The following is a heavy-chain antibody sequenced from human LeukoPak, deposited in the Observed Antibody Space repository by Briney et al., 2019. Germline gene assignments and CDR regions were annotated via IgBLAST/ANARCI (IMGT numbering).Heavy chain of an antibody. Sequence: SETLSLTCTVSGGWISSYYWSWIRQPPGQGLEWIGYSYYSGTTNYNPSLKSRVTISLGTSKNQFSLNLSSVTAADTAVYYCARTAGSFTVFGVVTRAFDIWGQGIMVTVSS. J-gene: IGHJ3*02. CDR1: GGWISSYY. D-gene: IGHD3-3*01. V-gene: IGHV4-59*01. CDR3: ARTAGSFTVFGVVTRAFDI. CDR2: SYYSGTT.